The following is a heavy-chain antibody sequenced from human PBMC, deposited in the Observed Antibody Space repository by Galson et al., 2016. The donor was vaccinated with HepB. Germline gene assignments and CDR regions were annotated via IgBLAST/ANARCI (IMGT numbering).Heavy chain of an antibody. CDR1: GFTFSSYW. V-gene: IGHV3-7*02. J-gene: IGHJ5*02. D-gene: IGHD4/OR15-4a*01. CDR3: FGAQSSP. CDR2: IKQDGSEK. Sequence: SLRLSCAASGFTFSSYWMTWVRQAPGKGLEWVANIKQDGSEKYYVDSVKGRFAISRDNAKNSLTLQMNSLRAEDTAVYYGFGAQSSPWGQGTLVTVSS.